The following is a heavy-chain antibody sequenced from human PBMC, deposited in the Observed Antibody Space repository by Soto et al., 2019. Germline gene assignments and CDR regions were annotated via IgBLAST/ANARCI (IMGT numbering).Heavy chain of an antibody. CDR1: GGSISSYY. J-gene: IGHJ4*02. CDR3: ARHARSGGLVYFDY. CDR2: IYYSGST. V-gene: IGHV4-59*04. Sequence: SETLSLTCTVSGGSISSYYWSWIRQPPGKGLEWIGYIYYSGSTYYNPSLKSRVTISVDTSKNQFSLKLSSVTAADTAVYYCARHARSGGLVYFDYWGQGTLVTVSS. D-gene: IGHD3-9*01.